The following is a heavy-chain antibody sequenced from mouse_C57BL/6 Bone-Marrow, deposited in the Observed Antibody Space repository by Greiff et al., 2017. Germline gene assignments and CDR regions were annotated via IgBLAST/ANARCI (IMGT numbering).Heavy chain of an antibody. CDR1: GYSFTGYY. CDR3: ARGFCYYNPFAY. Sequence: EVKLVESGPELVKPGASVKISCKASGYSFTGYYMHWVKQSHGNILDWIGYIYPYNGVSRYNQKFKGKATLTVDKSSSTAYMELRSLTSEDSSVYYCARGFCYYNPFAYWGQGTLVTVSS. D-gene: IGHD2-12*01. V-gene: IGHV1-31*01. J-gene: IGHJ3*01. CDR2: IYPYNGVS.